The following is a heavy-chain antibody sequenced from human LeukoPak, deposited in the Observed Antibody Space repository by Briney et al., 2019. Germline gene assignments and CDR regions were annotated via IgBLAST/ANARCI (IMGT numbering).Heavy chain of an antibody. D-gene: IGHD2-15*01. J-gene: IGHJ4*02. V-gene: IGHV3-30*02. CDR2: IRYDGSNK. CDR1: GFTFSSSG. Sequence: GGSLRLSCAASGFTFSSSGVHWVRQAPGKGLERVASIRYDGSNKYYADSVKGRFTISRDNSKNTLYLQMNSLRAEDTAVYYCAGRGGQPPHWGQGTLVTVSS. CDR3: AGRGGQPPH.